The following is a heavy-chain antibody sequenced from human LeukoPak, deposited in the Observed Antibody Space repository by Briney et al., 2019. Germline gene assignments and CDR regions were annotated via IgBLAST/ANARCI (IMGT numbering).Heavy chain of an antibody. D-gene: IGHD3-22*01. V-gene: IGHV3-21*01. CDR1: GFTVSSNY. Sequence: GGSLRLSCAASGFTVSSNYMNWVRQAPGKGLEWVSSISTSSSNIYYADSVKGRFTISRDNAKNTLYLQMNSLRAEDTAVYYCARDLFYDSSGYYASDSWGQGTLVTVSS. CDR3: ARDLFYDSSGYYASDS. CDR2: ISTSSSNI. J-gene: IGHJ4*02.